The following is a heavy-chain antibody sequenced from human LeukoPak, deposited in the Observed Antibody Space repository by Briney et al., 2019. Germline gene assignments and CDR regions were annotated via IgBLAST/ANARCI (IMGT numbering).Heavy chain of an antibody. CDR2: TSSSDPGT. CDR1: GFPLSSYA. V-gene: IGHV3-23*01. J-gene: IGHJ4*02. CDR3: ARDYGGYYQTSDY. D-gene: IGHD3-22*01. Sequence: PGGSLRLSCAASGFPLSSYAMSWVRQASGKGLEWVSATSSSDPGTYYADSVRGRFTISRDNSKNTLYLQLNSLRVEDAGVYYCARDYGGYYQTSDYWGQGTLVTVSS.